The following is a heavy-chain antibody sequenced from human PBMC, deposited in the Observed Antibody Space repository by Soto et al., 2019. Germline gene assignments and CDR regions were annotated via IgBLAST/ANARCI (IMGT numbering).Heavy chain of an antibody. CDR3: ARYLLDTAMARFDY. J-gene: IGHJ4*02. D-gene: IGHD5-18*01. V-gene: IGHV1-69*06. Sequence: QVQLVQSGAEVKKPGSSVKVSCKASGGTFSSYAISWVRQAPGQGLEWMGGLIPIVGTANYAQKFQGRVTITAAKSTRTAYMELSSPRSEDTAVYYCARYLLDTAMARFDYWGQGTLVTVSS. CDR2: LIPIVGTA. CDR1: GGTFSSYA.